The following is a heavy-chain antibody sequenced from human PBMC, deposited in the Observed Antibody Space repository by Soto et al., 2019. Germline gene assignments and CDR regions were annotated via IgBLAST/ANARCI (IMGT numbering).Heavy chain of an antibody. CDR1: GGSISSSSYY. V-gene: IGHV4-39*01. Sequence: KTSETLSLTCTVSGGSISSSSYYWGWIRQPPGKGLEWIGSIYYSGSTYYNPSLKSRVTISVDTSKNQFSLKLSSVTAADTAVYYCARHVQVGTEFYGMDVWGQGTTVTVSS. J-gene: IGHJ6*02. CDR2: IYYSGST. D-gene: IGHD1-26*01. CDR3: ARHVQVGTEFYGMDV.